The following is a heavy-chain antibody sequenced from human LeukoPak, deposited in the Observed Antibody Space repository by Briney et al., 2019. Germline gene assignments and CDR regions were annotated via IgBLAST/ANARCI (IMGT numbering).Heavy chain of an antibody. D-gene: IGHD5-18*01. CDR3: AREHSYGLYYYYYGMDV. CDR2: IYASGST. V-gene: IGHV4-4*07. J-gene: IGHJ6*02. Sequence: PSETLSLTCTVSGGSISSYYWSWIRQPAGKGLEWIGRIYASGSTNYNPSLKSRVTMSVDTSKNQFSLKLSSVTAADTAVYYCAREHSYGLYYYYYGMDVWGQGTTVTVSS. CDR1: GGSISSYY.